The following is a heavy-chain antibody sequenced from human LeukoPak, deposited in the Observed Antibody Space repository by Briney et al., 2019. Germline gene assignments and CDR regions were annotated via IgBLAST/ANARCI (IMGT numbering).Heavy chain of an antibody. D-gene: IGHD3-22*01. V-gene: IGHV3-7*04. CDR2: INERESEK. CDR3: ARHYDSSGYFPSDY. Sequence: PGGSLRLSCEASGFILSNYWMSWVRQAPGKGLEWVASINERESEKVYVDSAKVRFTIARDSAKNSLYLQMNSLRAEDTAVYYCARHYDSSGYFPSDYWGQGTLVTVSS. CDR1: GFILSNYW. J-gene: IGHJ4*02.